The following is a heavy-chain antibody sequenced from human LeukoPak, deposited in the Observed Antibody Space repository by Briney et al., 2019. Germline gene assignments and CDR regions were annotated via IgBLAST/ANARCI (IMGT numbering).Heavy chain of an antibody. D-gene: IGHD5-12*01. V-gene: IGHV4-61*02. J-gene: IGHJ4*02. CDR3: ARVLASRETD. CDR1: GGSISSGSYY. Sequence: SQTLSLTRTVSGGSISSGSYYWSWIRQPAGKGLEWIVRIYTSGSTNYNPSLKSRVTISVDTSKNQFSLKLSSVTAADTAVYYCARVLASRETDWGQGTLVTVSS. CDR2: IYTSGST.